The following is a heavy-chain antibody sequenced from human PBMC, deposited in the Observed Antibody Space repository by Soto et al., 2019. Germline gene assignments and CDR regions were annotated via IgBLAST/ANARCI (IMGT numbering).Heavy chain of an antibody. D-gene: IGHD2-8*01. J-gene: IGHJ4*02. CDR1: GFTFDDYA. V-gene: IGHV3-9*01. CDR3: AKDEHCTNAVCYLFHY. CDR2: ISWNSGSI. Sequence: EVQLVESGGGLVQPGRSLRLSCVASGFTFDDYAMHWVRQAPGKGLEWVSGISWNSGSIGYADSVKGRFTISRDNAKNSLYLQMNSLRAEDTAFYYCAKDEHCTNAVCYLFHYWGQGTQVTVSS.